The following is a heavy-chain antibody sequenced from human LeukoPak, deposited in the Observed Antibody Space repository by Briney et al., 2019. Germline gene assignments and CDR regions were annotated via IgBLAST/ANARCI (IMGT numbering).Heavy chain of an antibody. CDR3: ARGGDYRTQFGFDL. D-gene: IGHD4-11*01. CDR1: GGSMTRYY. CDR2: IYYTGNT. V-gene: IGHV4-59*01. Sequence: KSSETLSLTCTVSGGSMTRYYWSWIRQSPGKGLEWIGCIYYTGNTDYKPSLKSRVTISVDTSKNQFSLKLTSVTAADTAVYYCARGGDYRTQFGFDLWGQGTMVTVSS. J-gene: IGHJ5*02.